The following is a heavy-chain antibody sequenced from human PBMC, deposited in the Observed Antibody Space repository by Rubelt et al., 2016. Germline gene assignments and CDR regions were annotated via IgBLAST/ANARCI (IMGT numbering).Heavy chain of an antibody. CDR1: GYTFTSYA. CDR2: INAGNGNT. V-gene: IGHV1-3*01. CDR3: ARDPGPRGNDY. D-gene: IGHD3-10*01. J-gene: IGHJ4*02. Sequence: QVQLVQSGAEVKKPGASVKVSCKASGYTFTSYAMHWVRQAPGQRLEWMGWINAGNGNTKYSQKFQGRVTITRDTSTSTVYMELSSLRSEDTAVYYCARDPGPRGNDYWGQGTLVTVSS.